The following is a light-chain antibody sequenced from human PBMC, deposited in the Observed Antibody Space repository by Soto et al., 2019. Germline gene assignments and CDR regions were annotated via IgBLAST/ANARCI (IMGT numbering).Light chain of an antibody. V-gene: IGKV4-1*01. J-gene: IGKJ2*01. Sequence: DIVMTQSPDSLAVSLGERATINCKSSQSVLYSSNNKNYLAWYQQKPGQHPKLLIYWASTRESGVPDRFSGSGSGTDFTLTISSLQDEDVAVYYCQQYYSTPYTFGQGTKLEIK. CDR3: QQYYSTPYT. CDR1: QSVLYSSNNKNY. CDR2: WAS.